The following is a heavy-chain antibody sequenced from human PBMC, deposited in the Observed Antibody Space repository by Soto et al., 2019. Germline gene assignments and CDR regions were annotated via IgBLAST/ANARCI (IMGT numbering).Heavy chain of an antibody. D-gene: IGHD6-19*01. Sequence: SETLSLTCTVSGGSFSSYYWTWIRQPPGKGLDWIGYIYYTGSTNYNPSLKSRVTMSVDTSKNQFSLTLSSVTAADTAVYYCAKSSGWYGGYFDYWGQGTLVTVSS. CDR3: AKSSGWYGGYFDY. CDR1: GGSFSSYY. J-gene: IGHJ4*02. V-gene: IGHV4-59*01. CDR2: IYYTGST.